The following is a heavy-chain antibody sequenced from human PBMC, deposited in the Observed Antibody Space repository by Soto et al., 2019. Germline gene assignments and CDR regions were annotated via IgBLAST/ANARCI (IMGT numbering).Heavy chain of an antibody. J-gene: IGHJ5*01. D-gene: IGHD2-2*01. CDR2: IYTSGST. CDR1: GGSISNYY. V-gene: IGHV4-4*07. CDR3: ARQTTYSSNWFDY. Sequence: SETLSLTCTVSGGSISNYYWTWIRQPDGTGLEWIGRIYTSGSTNYNPSLKSRVTLSVDTSKNKFSLKLSSVTAADTARYYCARQTTYSSNWFDYWGHGTRSTVPS.